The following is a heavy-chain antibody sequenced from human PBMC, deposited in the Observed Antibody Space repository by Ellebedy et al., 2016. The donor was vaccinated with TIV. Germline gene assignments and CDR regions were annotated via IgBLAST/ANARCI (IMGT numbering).Heavy chain of an antibody. J-gene: IGHJ4*02. Sequence: ASVKVSXXASGYTFTSYDINWVRQATGQGLEWMGWMNPNSGNTGYAQKFQGRVTMTRNTSISTAYMELSSLRSEDTAVYYCARGRNSSSSLVPGRIDYWGQGTLVTVSS. CDR1: GYTFTSYD. V-gene: IGHV1-8*01. D-gene: IGHD6-6*01. CDR2: MNPNSGNT. CDR3: ARGRNSSSSLVPGRIDY.